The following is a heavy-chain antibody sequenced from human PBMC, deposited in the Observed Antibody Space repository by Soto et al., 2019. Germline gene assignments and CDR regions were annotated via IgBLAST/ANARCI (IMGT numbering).Heavy chain of an antibody. CDR3: ARGLGYCSSTSCYYYYYYMDV. D-gene: IGHD2-2*01. V-gene: IGHV1-18*01. J-gene: IGHJ6*03. Sequence: ASVKVSCKASGYTFTSYGISWVRQAPGQGLEWMGWISAYNGNTNYAQKLKGRVTMTTDTSTSTAYMELRSLRSDDTAVYYCARGLGYCSSTSCYYYYYYMDVWGKGTTVTVSS. CDR2: ISAYNGNT. CDR1: GYTFTSYG.